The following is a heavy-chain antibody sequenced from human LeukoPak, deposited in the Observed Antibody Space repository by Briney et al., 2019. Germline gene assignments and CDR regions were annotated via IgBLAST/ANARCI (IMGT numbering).Heavy chain of an antibody. CDR1: GGSISSYY. V-gene: IGHV4-59*01. D-gene: IGHD4-17*01. Sequence: SETLSLTCTVSGGSISSYYWSWIRQPPGKGLEWIGYIYYSGSTNYNPSLKSRVTISVDTSKNQFSLKLSSVTAADTAVYYCARASKVTDAFDIWGQGTMVTVSS. CDR3: ARASKVTDAFDI. J-gene: IGHJ3*02. CDR2: IYYSGST.